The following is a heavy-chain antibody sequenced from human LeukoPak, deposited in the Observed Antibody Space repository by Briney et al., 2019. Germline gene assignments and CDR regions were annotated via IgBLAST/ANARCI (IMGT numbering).Heavy chain of an antibody. CDR1: GYTFTGYY. Sequence: ASVKVSCKAFGYTFTGYYMHWVRQAPGQGLEWMGWINPNSGGTNYAQKFQGRVTMTRDTSISTAYMELSRLRSDDTAVYYCARVGYCSSTSCSYNWFDRWGQGTLVTVSS. V-gene: IGHV1-2*02. CDR2: INPNSGGT. D-gene: IGHD2-2*01. J-gene: IGHJ5*02. CDR3: ARVGYCSSTSCSYNWFDR.